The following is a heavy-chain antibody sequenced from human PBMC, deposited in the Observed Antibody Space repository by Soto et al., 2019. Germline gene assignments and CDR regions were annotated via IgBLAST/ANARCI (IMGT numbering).Heavy chain of an antibody. CDR1: GGSISSYY. J-gene: IGHJ6*02. V-gene: IGHV4-59*08. CDR2: IYYSGST. D-gene: IGHD3-10*01. CDR3: ERRGRVLTMVRGVDYGIDV. Sequence: SETLSLTCTVSGGSISSYYWSWIRQPPGKGLEWIGYIYYSGSTNYNPSLKSRVTISVDTSKNHFSLKLSSVTAADTAVYYCERRGRVLTMVRGVDYGIDVWGQGTTVTISS.